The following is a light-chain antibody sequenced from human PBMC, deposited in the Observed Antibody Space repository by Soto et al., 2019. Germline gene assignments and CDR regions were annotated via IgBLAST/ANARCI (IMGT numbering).Light chain of an antibody. CDR3: HVWDRASDHYV. CDR2: DDS. J-gene: IGLJ1*01. V-gene: IGLV3-21*02. CDR1: DIGSKS. Sequence: SYELTQPPSVSVAPGQTVRVTCGGKDIGSKSVHWYQQKPGQAPVLVVYDDSDRPSGIPERFSGSNSGNTATLTISSVEAGDEGDYHCHVWDRASDHYVFGTGTKATVL.